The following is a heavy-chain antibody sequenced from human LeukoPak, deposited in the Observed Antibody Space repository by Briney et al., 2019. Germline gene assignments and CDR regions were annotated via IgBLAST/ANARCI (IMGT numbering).Heavy chain of an antibody. CDR1: GYTFTSYG. CDR2: ISAYNGNT. CDR3: ARDTAMAPNWYFDL. J-gene: IGHJ2*01. Sequence: ASVKVSCKASGYTFTSYGISWVRQAPGQGLEWMGWISAYNGNTNYAQKLQGRVTMTTDTSTSTAYTELRSLRSDDTAVYYCARDTAMAPNWYFDLWGRGTLVTVSS. D-gene: IGHD5-18*01. V-gene: IGHV1-18*01.